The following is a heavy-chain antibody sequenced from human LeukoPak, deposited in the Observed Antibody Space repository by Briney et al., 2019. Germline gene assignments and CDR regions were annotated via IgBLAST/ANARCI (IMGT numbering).Heavy chain of an antibody. V-gene: IGHV3-64D*09. Sequence: GGSLRLSCSASGLTFSSYAMYWVRQAPGKGLAYVSTIGSTGGSTDYADSVKGRFTISRDNSKNTLYLQMSSLRVEDTAVYYRANTAATVWGQGTLVTVSS. CDR2: IGSTGGST. CDR1: GLTFSSYA. J-gene: IGHJ1*01. D-gene: IGHD6-13*01. CDR3: ANTAATV.